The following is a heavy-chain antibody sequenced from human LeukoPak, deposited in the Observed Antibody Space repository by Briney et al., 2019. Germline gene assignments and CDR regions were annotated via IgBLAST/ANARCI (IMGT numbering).Heavy chain of an antibody. CDR1: GYTFTGYY. D-gene: IGHD2-2*01. V-gene: IGHV1-2*06. CDR3: ARIDIVVVPAAYQNDY. J-gene: IGHJ4*02. Sequence: ASVKVSCKASGYTFTGYYMHWVRQAPGQGLEWTGRINPNSGGTNYAQKFQGRVTMTRDTSISTAYMELSRLRSDDTAVYYCARIDIVVVPAAYQNDYWGQGTLVTVSS. CDR2: INPNSGGT.